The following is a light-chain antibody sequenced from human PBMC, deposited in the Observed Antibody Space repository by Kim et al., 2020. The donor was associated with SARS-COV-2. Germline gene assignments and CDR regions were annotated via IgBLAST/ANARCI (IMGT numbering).Light chain of an antibody. J-gene: IGKJ3*01. CDR1: QIVSSSY. Sequence: SPGERATRSCRASQIVSSSYLAWYKQKPGQAPRLLIYGASSRATGIPDRFSGSGSGTDFTLTISRLETEDFAVYYCQQYGSSPLTFGRGTKVDIK. CDR3: QQYGSSPLT. V-gene: IGKV3-20*01. CDR2: GAS.